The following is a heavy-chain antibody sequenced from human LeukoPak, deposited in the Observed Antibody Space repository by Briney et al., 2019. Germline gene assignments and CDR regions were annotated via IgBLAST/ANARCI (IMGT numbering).Heavy chain of an antibody. V-gene: IGHV1-8*01. D-gene: IGHD3-3*01. CDR1: GYTFTSYD. CDR3: ARVSYDLWSGYSDYYYYYMDV. J-gene: IGHJ6*03. CDR2: MNTNSGNT. Sequence: ASVKVSCKASGYTFTSYDINWVRQATGQGLEWMGWMNTNSGNTGYAQKFQGRVTMTRNTSISTAYMELSSLRSEDTAVYYCARVSYDLWSGYSDYYYYYMDVWGKGTTVTVSS.